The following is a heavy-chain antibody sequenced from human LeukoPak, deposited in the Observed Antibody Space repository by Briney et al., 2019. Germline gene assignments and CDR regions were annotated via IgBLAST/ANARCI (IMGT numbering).Heavy chain of an antibody. Sequence: SETLPLTCAVYGGSFSGYYWSWIRQPPGKGLEWIGEINHSGSTNYNPSLKSRVTISVDTSKNQFSLKLSSVTAADTAVYYCARTQVKYSSGWYNFDYWGQGTLVTVSS. D-gene: IGHD6-19*01. V-gene: IGHV4-34*01. J-gene: IGHJ4*02. CDR1: GGSFSGYY. CDR3: ARTQVKYSSGWYNFDY. CDR2: INHSGST.